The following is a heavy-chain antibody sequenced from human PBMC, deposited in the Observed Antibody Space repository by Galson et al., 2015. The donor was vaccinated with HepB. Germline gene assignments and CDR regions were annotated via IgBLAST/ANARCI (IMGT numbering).Heavy chain of an antibody. Sequence: SLRLSCAASGFTFSSYSMNWVRQAPGKGLEWVAYISSSSNNKHYADSVKGRFSISRDNAKNSLYLQMNSLRAEDTAVYYCARSYYYDNSGYHSDIWGQGTMVTVSS. CDR1: GFTFSSYS. CDR3: ARSYYYDNSGYHSDI. V-gene: IGHV3-48*01. D-gene: IGHD3-22*01. J-gene: IGHJ3*02. CDR2: ISSSSNNK.